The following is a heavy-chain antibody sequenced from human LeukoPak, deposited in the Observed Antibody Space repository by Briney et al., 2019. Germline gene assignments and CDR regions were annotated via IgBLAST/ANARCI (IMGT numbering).Heavy chain of an antibody. J-gene: IGHJ2*01. CDR2: TSGSGGST. V-gene: IGHV3-23*01. Sequence: GGSLRLSCAAYGFSFSTYALSWVRQAPGKGLEWVSVTSGSGGSTFYADSVKGRFTISRDNSKNTLFLQMNSLRAEDTAVYYCAKESPYRSSWWYFDLWGRGTLVTVSS. CDR1: GFSFSTYA. CDR3: AKESPYRSSWWYFDL. D-gene: IGHD6-13*01.